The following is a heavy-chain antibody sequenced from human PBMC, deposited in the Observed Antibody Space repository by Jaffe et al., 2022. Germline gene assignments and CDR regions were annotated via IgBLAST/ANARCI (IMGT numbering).Heavy chain of an antibody. CDR2: ISSSSSTI. Sequence: EVQLVESGGGLVQPGGSLRLSCAASGFTFSSYSMNWVRQAPGKGLEWVSYISSSSSTIYYADSVKGRFTISRDNAKNSLYLQMNSLRAEDTAVYYCARGMADGPNDAFDIWGQGTMVTVSS. CDR3: ARGMADGPNDAFDI. CDR1: GFTFSSYS. V-gene: IGHV3-48*01. J-gene: IGHJ3*02.